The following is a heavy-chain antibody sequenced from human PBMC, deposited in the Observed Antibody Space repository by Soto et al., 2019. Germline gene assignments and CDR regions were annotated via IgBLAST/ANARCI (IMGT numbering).Heavy chain of an antibody. Sequence: PSETLSLSCTVSGGSVTNSICYWGWIPQSPGKGLEWIWSVYYRGRSYSKSSVKSRATISVDTSKNRFSLSLNSVTASDTAVYFCVSQRTTVPTQAYFDYWGPGALVTVPQ. CDR3: VSQRTTVPTQAYFDY. CDR2: VYYRGRS. CDR1: GGSVTNSICY. D-gene: IGHD4-17*01. V-gene: IGHV4-39*01. J-gene: IGHJ4*02.